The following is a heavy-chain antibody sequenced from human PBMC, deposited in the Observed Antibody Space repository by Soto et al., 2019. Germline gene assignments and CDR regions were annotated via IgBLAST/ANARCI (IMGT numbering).Heavy chain of an antibody. D-gene: IGHD6-6*01. Sequence: EVQLVESGGGLVQPGGSLRLSCTAPRFSFSSYWMSWVRQAPGKGLEWVANIKQDGSETYYVDSVKGRFTISRDNANNSLYLQMNSLRAEDTAVYYCATGPLADRWGFGNWGQGTLVIVS. CDR2: IKQDGSET. CDR3: ATGPLADRWGFGN. J-gene: IGHJ4*02. CDR1: RFSFSSYW. V-gene: IGHV3-7*01.